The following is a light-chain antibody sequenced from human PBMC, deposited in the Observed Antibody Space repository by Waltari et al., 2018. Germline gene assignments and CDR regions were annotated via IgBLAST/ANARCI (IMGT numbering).Light chain of an antibody. J-gene: IGKJ1*01. CDR3: QRYGTLPAT. CDR1: PSVRRALRT. Sequence: IVLTPSPGTLSLSPGDRATLSCWASPSVRRALRTLAWYQQKPGQAPRLLIYDASTRATGIPDRFSGSGSGTDFTLTISRLEPDDFAVYYCQRYGTLPATFGQGTKVEIK. CDR2: DAS. V-gene: IGKV3-20*01.